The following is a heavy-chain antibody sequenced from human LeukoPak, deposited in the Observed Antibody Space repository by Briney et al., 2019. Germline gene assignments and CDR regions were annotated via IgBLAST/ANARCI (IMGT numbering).Heavy chain of an antibody. Sequence: WASVKVSCKASGYTFTSYGISWVRQAPGQGLEWMGWISAYNGNTNYAQKLQGRVTMTTDTSTSTAYMELRSLRSDDTAVYYCARWWGGYGKLKFDPWGQGTLVTVSS. CDR2: ISAYNGNT. CDR3: ARWWGGYGKLKFDP. D-gene: IGHD5-12*01. V-gene: IGHV1-18*01. J-gene: IGHJ5*02. CDR1: GYTFTSYG.